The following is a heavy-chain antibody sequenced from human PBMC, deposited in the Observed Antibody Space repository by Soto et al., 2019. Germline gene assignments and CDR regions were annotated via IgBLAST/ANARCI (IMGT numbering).Heavy chain of an antibody. CDR2: IKQDGSEK. CDR3: ARRYQWLEPYGMDV. D-gene: IGHD6-19*01. CDR1: AFTFSSYW. V-gene: IGHV3-7*01. Sequence: QPGGSLRLSCAASAFTFSSYWMSWVRQAPGKGLEWVANIKQDGSEKYYVDSVKGRFTISRDNAKNSLYLQMNSLRDEDTAVYYCARRYQWLEPYGMDVWGQGTTVTVSS. J-gene: IGHJ6*02.